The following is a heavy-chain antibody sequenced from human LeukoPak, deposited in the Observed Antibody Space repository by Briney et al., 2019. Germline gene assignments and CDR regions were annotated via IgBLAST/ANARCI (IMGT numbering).Heavy chain of an antibody. CDR3: ARRPYEGSFDP. Sequence: SETLSLTCTVSGGSISSYYGSWIRQPPGKGLEWIGYIYYSGSTNYNPSLKSRVTISVDTSKNQFSLKLSSVTAADTAVYYCARRPYEGSFDPWGQGTLVTVSS. J-gene: IGHJ5*02. D-gene: IGHD3-22*01. CDR2: IYYSGST. V-gene: IGHV4-59*08. CDR1: GGSISSYY.